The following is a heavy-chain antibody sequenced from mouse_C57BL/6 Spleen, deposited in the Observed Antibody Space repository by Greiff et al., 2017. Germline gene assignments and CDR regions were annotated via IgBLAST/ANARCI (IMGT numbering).Heavy chain of an antibody. D-gene: IGHD2-2*01. V-gene: IGHV1-61*01. J-gene: IGHJ4*01. Sequence: VKLQQPGAELVRPGSSVKLSCKASGYTFTSYWMDWVKQRPGQGLEWIGNIYPSDSETHYNQKFKDKATLTVDKSSSTAYMQLSSLTSEDSAVYYCARRGGYPYYYAMDYWGQGTSVTVSS. CDR2: IYPSDSET. CDR3: ARRGGYPYYYAMDY. CDR1: GYTFTSYW.